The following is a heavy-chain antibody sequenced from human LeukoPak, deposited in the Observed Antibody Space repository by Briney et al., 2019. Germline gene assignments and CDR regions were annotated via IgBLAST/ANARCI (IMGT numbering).Heavy chain of an antibody. J-gene: IGHJ4*02. CDR1: GGSISTYY. CDR2: IYYSGST. Sequence: PSETLSLTCSVSGGSISTYYWSWIRRPPGKGLEWIGNIYYSGSTNYNPSLKSRVTISVDTSKNQFSLKLSSVTAADTAVYYRARANYFDFWGQGTLVTVSS. V-gene: IGHV4-59*01. CDR3: ARANYFDF.